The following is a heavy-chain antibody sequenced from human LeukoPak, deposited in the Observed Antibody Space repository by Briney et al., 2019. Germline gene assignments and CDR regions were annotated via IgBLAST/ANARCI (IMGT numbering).Heavy chain of an antibody. CDR3: AKEQWLVLLYYYMDV. Sequence: GGSLRLSCAASGFTFSSYGMHWVRQAPGKGLEWVAVISYDGSNKYYADSVKGRFTISRDNSKNTLYLQMNSLRAEDTAVYYCAKEQWLVLLYYYMDVWGKGTTVTISS. J-gene: IGHJ6*03. V-gene: IGHV3-30*18. D-gene: IGHD6-19*01. CDR1: GFTFSSYG. CDR2: ISYDGSNK.